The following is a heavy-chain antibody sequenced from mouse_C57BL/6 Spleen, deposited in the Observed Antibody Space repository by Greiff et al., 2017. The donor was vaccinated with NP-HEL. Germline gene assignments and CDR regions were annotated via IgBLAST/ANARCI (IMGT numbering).Heavy chain of an antibody. CDR2: ISDGGSYT. V-gene: IGHV5-4*03. CDR3: ARAHATTVYYFDY. CDR1: GFPFSSYA. D-gene: IGHD1-1*01. J-gene: IGHJ2*01. Sequence: EVKLMEFGGGLVKPGGSLKLPCATPGFPFSSYAMSLVRQTPEKGLEWVATISDGGSYTFYPDNVEGRFTISRDNAKNNLYLQMSHLKSEDTAMYYCARAHATTVYYFDYWGQGTTLTVCS.